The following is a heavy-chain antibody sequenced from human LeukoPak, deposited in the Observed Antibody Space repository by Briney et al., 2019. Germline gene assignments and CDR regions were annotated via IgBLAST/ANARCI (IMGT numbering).Heavy chain of an antibody. CDR2: ISGSGGST. Sequence: GGTLRLSCAASGFTFSSYGMSWVRQAPGKGLEWVSAISGSGGSTYYADSVKGRFTISRDNSKNTLYLQMNSLRAEDTAVYYCANRGSSWYWGYWFDPWGQGTLVTVSS. CDR1: GFTFSSYG. D-gene: IGHD6-13*01. V-gene: IGHV3-23*01. CDR3: ANRGSSWYWGYWFDP. J-gene: IGHJ5*02.